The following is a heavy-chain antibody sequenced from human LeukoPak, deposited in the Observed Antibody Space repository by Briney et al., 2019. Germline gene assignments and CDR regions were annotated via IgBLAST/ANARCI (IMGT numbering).Heavy chain of an antibody. Sequence: GGSLRLSCAASGFTFSNAPMNWVRQAPGKGLEWVGRIKRKTDGGTIDYAAPVKGRFTISRDDSKTTLYLQMNSLKTEDTAVYYCITGANWGQGTLVTVSS. CDR2: IKRKTDGGTI. D-gene: IGHD3-16*01. J-gene: IGHJ4*02. CDR1: GFTFSNAP. V-gene: IGHV3-15*01. CDR3: ITGAN.